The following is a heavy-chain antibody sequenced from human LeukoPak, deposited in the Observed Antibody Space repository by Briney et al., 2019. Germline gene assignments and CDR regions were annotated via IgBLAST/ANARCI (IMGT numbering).Heavy chain of an antibody. CDR3: ARGDSGGRYYYYYGMDV. V-gene: IGHV1-69*13. D-gene: IGHD2-15*01. CDR1: GYTFTSCG. Sequence: SVKVSCKASGYTFTSCGISWVRQAPGQGLEWMGGIIPIFGTANYAQKFQGRVTITADESTSTAYMELSSLRSEDTAVYYCARGDSGGRYYYYYGMDVWGQGTTVTVSS. J-gene: IGHJ6*02. CDR2: IIPIFGTA.